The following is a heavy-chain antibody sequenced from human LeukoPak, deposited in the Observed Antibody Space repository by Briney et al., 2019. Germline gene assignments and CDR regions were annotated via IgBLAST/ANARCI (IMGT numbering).Heavy chain of an antibody. CDR2: IRYDGSNK. D-gene: IGHD3-10*01. CDR1: GFTFSSYG. V-gene: IGHV3-30*02. Sequence: GGSLRLSCAASGFTFSSYGMHWVRQAPGKGLEWVAFIRYDGSNKYYADSVKGRFTISRDNSKNTLYLQMNSLRAEDTAVYYCAKDRGLLWFGELLYDFDYRGQGTLVTVSS. J-gene: IGHJ4*02. CDR3: AKDRGLLWFGELLYDFDY.